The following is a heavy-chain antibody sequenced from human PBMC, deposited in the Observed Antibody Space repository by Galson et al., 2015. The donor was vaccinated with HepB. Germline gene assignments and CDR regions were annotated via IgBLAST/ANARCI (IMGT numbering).Heavy chain of an antibody. CDR2: ISSSSSTI. CDR3: ARDSHITMIVESVT. CDR1: GFTFSSYS. J-gene: IGHJ5*02. Sequence: SLRLSCAASGFTFSSYSMNWVRQAPGKGLEWVSYISSSSSTIYYADSVKGRFTISRDNAKNSLYLQMNSLRAEDTAVYYCARDSHITMIVESVTWGQGTLVTVSS. V-gene: IGHV3-48*01. D-gene: IGHD3-22*01.